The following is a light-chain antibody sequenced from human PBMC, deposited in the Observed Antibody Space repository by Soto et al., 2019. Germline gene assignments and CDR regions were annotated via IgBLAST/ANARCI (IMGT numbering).Light chain of an antibody. CDR1: SSDVGGYNY. CDR3: SSYTSSSTVV. J-gene: IGLJ2*01. V-gene: IGLV2-8*01. CDR2: EVN. Sequence: QSALTQPPSASGSPGQSVTISCTGTSSDVGGYNYVSWYQQHPGKVPKLMVYEVNKRPSGVPDRFSGSKSGNTASLTVSGLQAEDEADYYCSSYTSSSTVVFGGGTKVTVL.